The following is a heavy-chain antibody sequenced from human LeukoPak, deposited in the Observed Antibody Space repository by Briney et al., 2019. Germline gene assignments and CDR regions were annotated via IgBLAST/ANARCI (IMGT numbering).Heavy chain of an antibody. Sequence: SGTLSLTCTVSGGSISSSSYYWGWIRQPAGKGLEWIGRIYTSGSTNYNPSLKSRVTMSVDTSKNQFSLKLSSVTAADTAAYYCARGNNYADDAFDIWGQGTMVTVSS. CDR3: ARGNNYADDAFDI. CDR1: GGSISSSSYY. V-gene: IGHV4-61*02. J-gene: IGHJ3*02. D-gene: IGHD5-24*01. CDR2: IYTSGST.